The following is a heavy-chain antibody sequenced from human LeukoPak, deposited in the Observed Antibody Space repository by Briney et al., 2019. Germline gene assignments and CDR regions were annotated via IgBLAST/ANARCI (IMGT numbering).Heavy chain of an antibody. Sequence: GGSLRLSCVASGFTFGKYWMSLVRQTPGKGLEWVANIKLDGSEKNYVDSVKGRFTISRDNTKNSLYLQMNSLRVEDTAVFYCARDQYDTWSRRGNFDSWGQGTLVIVSS. CDR1: GFTFGKYW. CDR3: ARDQYDTWSRRGNFDS. CDR2: IKLDGSEK. V-gene: IGHV3-7*03. D-gene: IGHD3-3*01. J-gene: IGHJ4*02.